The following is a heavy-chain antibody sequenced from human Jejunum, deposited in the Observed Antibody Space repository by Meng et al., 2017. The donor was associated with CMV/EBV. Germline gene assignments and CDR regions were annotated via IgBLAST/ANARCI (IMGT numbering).Heavy chain of an antibody. CDR2: IYESGST. J-gene: IGHJ4*02. CDR1: GDSISSGDSY. Sequence: QAQLQESGPGLVKPSQTLSLTCGVSGDSISSGDSYWSWIRQPPGKGLEWIGYIYESGSTSYNPSLESRVTISVDTSKNQFSLKVMSVTAADTAVYYCARGGTNSYYFDYWGQGTLVTVSS. CDR3: ARGGTNSYYFDY. V-gene: IGHV4-30-4*01. D-gene: IGHD1-14*01.